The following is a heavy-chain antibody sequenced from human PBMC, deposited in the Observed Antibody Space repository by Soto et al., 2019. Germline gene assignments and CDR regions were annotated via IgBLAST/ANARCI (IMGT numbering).Heavy chain of an antibody. CDR2: ARNKANSYTT. CDR1: GFTFSDHY. Sequence: PGGSLRLSCAASGFTFSDHYMDWVRQAPGKGLEWVGRARNKANSYTTEYAASVTGRFTISRDESANSLYLQINSLKTEDTAVYYCATAGGGYHYAYWGQGTLVTVSS. D-gene: IGHD3-16*02. V-gene: IGHV3-72*01. J-gene: IGHJ4*02. CDR3: ATAGGGYHYAY.